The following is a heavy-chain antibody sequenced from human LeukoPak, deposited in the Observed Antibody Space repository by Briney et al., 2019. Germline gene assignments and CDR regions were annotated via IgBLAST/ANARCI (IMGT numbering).Heavy chain of an antibody. V-gene: IGHV4-59*11. CDR2: VYYNGLT. CDR1: GGSISPHY. CDR3: TRERSTVTFDY. D-gene: IGHD4-17*01. J-gene: IGHJ4*02. Sequence: SETLSLTCTVSGGSISPHYWTWIRQTPGKGLEWIGYVYYNGLTSYNASLRSRLILSVDTARNQVSLRLTSVTAADTAVYYCTRERSTVTFDYWGQGTLVTVSS.